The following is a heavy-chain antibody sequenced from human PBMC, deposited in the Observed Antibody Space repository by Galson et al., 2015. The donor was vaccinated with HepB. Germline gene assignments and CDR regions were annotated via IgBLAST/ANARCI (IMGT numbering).Heavy chain of an antibody. CDR2: TSYDGTTE. CDR1: GFTFSSYA. Sequence: SLRLSCAASGFTFSSYAMHWVRQAPGKGLEWVAFTSYDGTTEAYADSVRGRFTISRDNSKNTLFLQMNSLRAEDTAVYYCAKVNARRCSGGTCFPYYFDYWGQGTLVTVSS. D-gene: IGHD2-15*01. V-gene: IGHV3-30*18. CDR3: AKVNARRCSGGTCFPYYFDY. J-gene: IGHJ4*02.